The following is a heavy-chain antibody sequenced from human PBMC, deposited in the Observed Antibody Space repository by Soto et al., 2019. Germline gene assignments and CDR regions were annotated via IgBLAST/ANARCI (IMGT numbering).Heavy chain of an antibody. J-gene: IGHJ4*02. CDR3: ARDIRAVAGPNYFDY. D-gene: IGHD6-19*01. Sequence: ASVKVSCKASGYTFTSYYMHWVRQAPGQGLEWMGIINPSGGSTSYAQKFQGRVTMTRDTSTSTVYMELSSLRSEDTAAYYCARDIRAVAGPNYFDYWGQGTLVTVSS. V-gene: IGHV1-46*01. CDR1: GYTFTSYY. CDR2: INPSGGST.